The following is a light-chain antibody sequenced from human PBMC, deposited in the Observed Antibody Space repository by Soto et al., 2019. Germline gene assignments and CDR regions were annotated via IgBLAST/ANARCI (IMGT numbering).Light chain of an antibody. CDR3: QQYGSSIT. CDR1: QSVPRSY. V-gene: IGKV3-20*01. Sequence: EIVLTQSPGTLSLSPGERATLSCRASQSVPRSYLAWYQQKPGQAPRLLIYGTSSRATGIPDRFSGSGSGTDFTITISRLEPEDFAVFYCQQYGSSITFGQGTRLEIK. CDR2: GTS. J-gene: IGKJ5*01.